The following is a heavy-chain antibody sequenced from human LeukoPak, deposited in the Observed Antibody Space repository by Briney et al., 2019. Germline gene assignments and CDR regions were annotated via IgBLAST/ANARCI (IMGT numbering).Heavy chain of an antibody. CDR1: GESFNGYY. Sequence: SETLSLTCGVNGESFNGYYWTWIRQSPGKGLEWIGEINNIGHTNYNPSLKSRVTISLDTSQKQFSLKVSSATAADTAVYYCARGEGNDYVWGSFYYYLDVWGKGTRSSSP. CDR2: INNIGHT. CDR3: ARGEGNDYVWGSFYYYLDV. D-gene: IGHD3-16*01. V-gene: IGHV4-34*01. J-gene: IGHJ6*03.